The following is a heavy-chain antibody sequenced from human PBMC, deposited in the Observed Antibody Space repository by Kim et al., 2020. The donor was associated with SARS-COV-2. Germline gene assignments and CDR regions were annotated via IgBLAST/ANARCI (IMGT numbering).Heavy chain of an antibody. J-gene: IGHJ4*02. CDR2: IYYSGST. D-gene: IGHD3-10*01. V-gene: IGHV4-39*01. Sequence: IYYSGSTYYNPFLKSRVTIAVDTSKNQFSLKLGAVTAADTAVYDCASRVDWGQGTLVTVSS. CDR3: ASRVD.